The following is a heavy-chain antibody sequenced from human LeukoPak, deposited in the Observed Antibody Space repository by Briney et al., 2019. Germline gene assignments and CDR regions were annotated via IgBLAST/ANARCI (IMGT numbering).Heavy chain of an antibody. CDR1: GYTFTSYG. D-gene: IGHD2-2*02. Sequence: ASVKVSCKASGYTFTSYGISWVRQAPGQGLEWMGWISAYNGNTNYAQKLQGRVTMTTDTSTSTAYMELRSLRSDDTAVYYCARTVPPRNRYCSSTSCYMKFVVGYDYWGQGTLVTVSS. CDR3: ARTVPPRNRYCSSTSCYMKFVVGYDY. J-gene: IGHJ4*02. V-gene: IGHV1-18*01. CDR2: ISAYNGNT.